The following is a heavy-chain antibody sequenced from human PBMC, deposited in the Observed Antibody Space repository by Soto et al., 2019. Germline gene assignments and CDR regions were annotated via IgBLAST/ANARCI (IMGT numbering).Heavy chain of an antibody. CDR2: IDPSDSYT. CDR1: GYSFTSYW. V-gene: IGHV5-10-1*01. D-gene: IGHD3-22*01. J-gene: IGHJ6*02. CDR3: ASPYYYDSSGYYNEYGMDV. Sequence: GESLKISCKGSGYSFTSYWISWVRQMPGKGLEWMGRIDPSDSYTNYSPSFQGHVTISADKSISTAYLQWSSLKASDTAMYYCASPYYYDSSGYYNEYGMDVWGQGTTVTVS.